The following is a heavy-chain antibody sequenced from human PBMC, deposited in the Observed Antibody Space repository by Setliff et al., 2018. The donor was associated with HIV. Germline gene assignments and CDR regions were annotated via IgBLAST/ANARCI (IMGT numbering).Heavy chain of an antibody. V-gene: IGHV4-34*01. Sequence: PSETLSLTCAVYGESLSDYYWSWIRQPPGKGLEWIGEINHNKSSDYNPSLKSRAIMSIDRSRNQFSLKVHSVTAADTAVYYCARIFGFTTASYARGNDYWGRGTLVTVSS. CDR3: ARIFGFTTASYARGNDY. CDR2: INHNKSS. CDR1: GESLSDYY. J-gene: IGHJ4*02. D-gene: IGHD3-16*01.